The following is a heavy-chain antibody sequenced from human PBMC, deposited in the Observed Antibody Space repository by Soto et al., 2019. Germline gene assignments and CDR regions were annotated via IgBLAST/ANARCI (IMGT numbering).Heavy chain of an antibody. J-gene: IGHJ6*02. D-gene: IGHD3-10*01. Sequence: PVGSLRLSCPASGFTFSSYAMHWVRQAPGKGLEWVSIISYDGSNKYYADSVKGRFTISRDNAKNTLHLQMNSLRPEDTAVYYCARGGRITLVRGVPRYYGMDVWGQGTTVTVSS. CDR1: GFTFSSYA. V-gene: IGHV3-30-3*01. CDR2: ISYDGSNK. CDR3: ARGGRITLVRGVPRYYGMDV.